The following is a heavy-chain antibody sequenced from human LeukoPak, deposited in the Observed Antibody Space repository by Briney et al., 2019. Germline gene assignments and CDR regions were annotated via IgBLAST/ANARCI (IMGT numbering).Heavy chain of an antibody. J-gene: IGHJ4*02. CDR1: GFTFSSNW. CDR3: VRDLGGRSGH. CDR2: INEDGSTT. Sequence: GGSLRLSCAASGFTFSSNWMHWVRQAPGKGLVWVSRINEDGSTTNYADSVKGRSTIFRDNAKNTLYLQMNSLRAEDTAVYYCVRDLGGRSGHWGQGSLVTVSS. D-gene: IGHD1-26*01. V-gene: IGHV3-74*01.